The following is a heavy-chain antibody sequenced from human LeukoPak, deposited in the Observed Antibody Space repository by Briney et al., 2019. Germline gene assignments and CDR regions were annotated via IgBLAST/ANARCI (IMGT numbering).Heavy chain of an antibody. CDR1: GYSFTSYW. V-gene: IGHV5-51*01. Sequence: GESLKISCKGSGYSFTSYWIGWVRQMPGKSLEWMGIIYPGDSDTRYSPSFQGQVTVSADKSISTAYLQWSSLKASDTAMYYCARRLVEGGSYPNDAFDIWGQGTMVTVSS. CDR2: IYPGDSDT. J-gene: IGHJ3*02. CDR3: ARRLVEGGSYPNDAFDI. D-gene: IGHD1-26*01.